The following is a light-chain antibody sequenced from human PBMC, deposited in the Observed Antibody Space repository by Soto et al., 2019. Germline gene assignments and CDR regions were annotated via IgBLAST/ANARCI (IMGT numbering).Light chain of an antibody. CDR1: QDINIY. J-gene: IGKJ5*01. CDR3: QQYDILPIT. Sequence: GDRVTTTCQATQDINIYLNWYQQKPGKAPNLLIYDASNLEIGVPSRFSGSGSGTHFTFTISSLQTEDIGTYYCQQYDILPITFGRGTRLEIK. V-gene: IGKV1-33*01. CDR2: DAS.